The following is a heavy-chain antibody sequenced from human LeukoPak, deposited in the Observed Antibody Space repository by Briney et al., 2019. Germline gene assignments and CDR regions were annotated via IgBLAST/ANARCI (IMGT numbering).Heavy chain of an antibody. CDR2: ISSSSSYI. V-gene: IGHV3-21*01. Sequence: GGSLRLSCAASGFTFSSYSMNWVRKAPGKGLEWVSSISSSSSYIYYADSVKGRFTISRDNAKNSLYLQMNSLRAEDTAVYYCARDWFGYCSGGSCYRNRPGAFDIWGQGTMVTVSS. CDR1: GFTFSSYS. D-gene: IGHD2-15*01. J-gene: IGHJ3*02. CDR3: ARDWFGYCSGGSCYRNRPGAFDI.